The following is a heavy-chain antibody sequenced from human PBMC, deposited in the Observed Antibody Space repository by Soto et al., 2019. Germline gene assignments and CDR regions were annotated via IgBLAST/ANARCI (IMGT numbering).Heavy chain of an antibody. D-gene: IGHD6-13*01. Sequence: QVQLVESGGGLVMPGESLRLSCAASGFTFSDHYMRWSRQAPGKGLEWVSYISSSGNSMYYADSVKGRFTVSSDNAENSLYLQMNSLRSEDTAVYYCARRAASGRHFDHWCQGTLVSVSS. J-gene: IGHJ4*02. CDR1: GFTFSDHY. CDR2: ISSSGNSM. CDR3: ARRAASGRHFDH. V-gene: IGHV3-11*01.